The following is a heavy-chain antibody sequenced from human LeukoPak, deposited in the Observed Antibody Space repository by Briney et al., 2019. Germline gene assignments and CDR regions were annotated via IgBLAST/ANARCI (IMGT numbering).Heavy chain of an antibody. CDR3: ARASRDGYSYGLVDY. Sequence: SETLSLTCTVSGGSISSYYWSWIRQPPGKGLEWIGYIYYSGSTNYNPSLKSRVTISVDTSKNQFSLKLSSVTAADTAVYYCARASRDGYSYGLVDYRGQGTLVTVSS. CDR2: IYYSGST. J-gene: IGHJ4*02. V-gene: IGHV4-59*01. D-gene: IGHD5-18*01. CDR1: GGSISSYY.